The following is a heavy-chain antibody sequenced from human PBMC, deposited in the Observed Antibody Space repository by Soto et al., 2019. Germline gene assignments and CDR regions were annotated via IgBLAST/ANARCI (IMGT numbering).Heavy chain of an antibody. CDR2: IIPILGIA. CDR1: GGTFSSYT. CDR3: ARAALRYFDWLFDAFDI. V-gene: IGHV1-69*02. D-gene: IGHD3-9*01. J-gene: IGHJ3*02. Sequence: QVQLVQSGAAVKKPGSSVKVSCKASGGTFSSYTISWVRQAPGQGLEWMGRIIPILGIANYAQKFQGRVTITADKSTSTAYMELSSLRSEDTAVYYCARAALRYFDWLFDAFDIWGQGTMVTVSS.